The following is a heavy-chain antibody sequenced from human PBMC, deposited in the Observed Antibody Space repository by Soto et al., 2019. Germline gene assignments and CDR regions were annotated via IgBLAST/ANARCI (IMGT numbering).Heavy chain of an antibody. CDR2: TCYKSKWFN. CDR1: GDSVSSNSAG. Sequence: QVQLQLSGPGLMAPSQTLSLTCAISGDSVSSNSAGWNWVRQTPSRGLEWLGRTCYKSKWFNNYAVSVKSRITINPDTSQNQFSLHLDSATPEHTAVYFCARGSWDDVSGHYYMGVRGKGTTVTVSS. CDR3: ARGSWDDVSGHYYMGV. D-gene: IGHD5-12*01. J-gene: IGHJ6*03. V-gene: IGHV6-1*01.